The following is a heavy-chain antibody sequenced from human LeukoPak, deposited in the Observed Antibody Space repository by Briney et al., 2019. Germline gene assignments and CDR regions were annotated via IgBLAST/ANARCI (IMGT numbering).Heavy chain of an antibody. CDR3: ARGIDILTGFDY. V-gene: IGHV3-33*01. D-gene: IGHD3-9*01. Sequence: GGSLRLSCAASGFTFSSYAMHWVRQAPGKGLEWVTAIWYDGSNKYYADSVKGRFTISRDNPKNTLYLQMNSLRAEDTAVYYCARGIDILTGFDYWGQGTLVTVSS. J-gene: IGHJ4*02. CDR2: IWYDGSNK. CDR1: GFTFSSYA.